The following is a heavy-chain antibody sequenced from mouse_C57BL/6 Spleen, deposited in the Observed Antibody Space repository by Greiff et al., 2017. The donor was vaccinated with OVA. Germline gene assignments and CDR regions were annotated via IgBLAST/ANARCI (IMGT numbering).Heavy chain of an antibody. Sequence: EVQLQQSGPELVKPGASVKISCKASGYTFTDYYMNWVKQSHGKSLEWIGDINPNNGGTSYNQKFKGKATLTVDKSSSTAYMELRSLTSEDSAVYYCARLNYGRETYFDYWGQGTTLTVSS. CDR3: ARLNYGRETYFDY. V-gene: IGHV1-26*01. J-gene: IGHJ2*01. D-gene: IGHD1-1*01. CDR1: GYTFTDYY. CDR2: INPNNGGT.